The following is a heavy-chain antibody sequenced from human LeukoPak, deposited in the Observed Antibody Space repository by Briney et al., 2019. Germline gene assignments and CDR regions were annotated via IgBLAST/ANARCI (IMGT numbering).Heavy chain of an antibody. CDR1: GYTFTGYY. CDR2: TNPNSGGT. Sequence: ASVKVSCKASGYTFTGYYMHWVRQAPGQGLEWMGWTNPNSGGTNYAQKFQGRVTMTSDTSISTAYMELSRLRSDDMALYYCARSFINWNYLDYWGQGTPVTVSS. D-gene: IGHD1-1*01. J-gene: IGHJ4*02. CDR3: ARSFINWNYLDY. V-gene: IGHV1-2*02.